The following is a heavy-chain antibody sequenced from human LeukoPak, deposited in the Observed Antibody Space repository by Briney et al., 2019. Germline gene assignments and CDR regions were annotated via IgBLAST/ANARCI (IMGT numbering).Heavy chain of an antibody. CDR2: IKQDGSDK. Sequence: AGGSLRLXCAASGFTFSDYYMSWVRQAPGKGLEWVANIKQDGSDKYFVDSEKGRFTISRDNVKRLVYLQMDSLRVEDTALYYCARESIVGTTDDAFDIWGQRTMVTVSS. J-gene: IGHJ3*02. CDR3: ARESIVGTTDDAFDI. D-gene: IGHD1-26*01. V-gene: IGHV3-7*01. CDR1: GFTFSDYY.